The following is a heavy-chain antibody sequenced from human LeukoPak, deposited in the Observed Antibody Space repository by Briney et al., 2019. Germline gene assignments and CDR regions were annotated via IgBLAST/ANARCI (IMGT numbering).Heavy chain of an antibody. CDR3: AKEGIAAAGRYNWFDP. CDR1: EFIFSDYW. V-gene: IGHV3-9*01. D-gene: IGHD6-13*01. J-gene: IGHJ5*02. CDR2: ISWNSGSI. Sequence: PGGSLRLSCVASEFIFSDYWMSWVRQAPGKGLEWVSGISWNSGSIGYADSVKGRFTISRDNAKNSLYLQMNSLRAEGTALYYCAKEGIAAAGRYNWFDPWGQGTLVTVSS.